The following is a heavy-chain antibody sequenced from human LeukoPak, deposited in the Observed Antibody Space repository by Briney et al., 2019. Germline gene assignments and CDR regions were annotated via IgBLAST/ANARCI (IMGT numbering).Heavy chain of an antibody. Sequence: GGSLRLSCAVSGFTFSSIYMSWVRQAPGKGLEWVSLIYSDGNTYYADSVKGRFTLSRDSSRNTLYLQMNSLRVDDTAVYYCAGDTHSSSWYDHWGQGTLVTVSS. V-gene: IGHV3-53*01. CDR3: AGDTHSSSWYDH. CDR1: GFTFSSIY. CDR2: IYSDGNT. D-gene: IGHD6-19*01. J-gene: IGHJ5*02.